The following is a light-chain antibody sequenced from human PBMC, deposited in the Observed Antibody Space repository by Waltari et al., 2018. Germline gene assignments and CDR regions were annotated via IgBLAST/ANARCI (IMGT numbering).Light chain of an antibody. V-gene: IGKV1-39*01. CDR1: RSVSIY. CDR2: ATS. Sequence: DIQMTQASSSLSASVGDRVNITCRASRSVSIYLNWYQQKPGKAPNLLIYATSALQTGVPSRFSGSGSGTDVTLTITNLQPEDFGIYYCQQTYDTPLTFGAGTKVQLK. J-gene: IGKJ4*01. CDR3: QQTYDTPLT.